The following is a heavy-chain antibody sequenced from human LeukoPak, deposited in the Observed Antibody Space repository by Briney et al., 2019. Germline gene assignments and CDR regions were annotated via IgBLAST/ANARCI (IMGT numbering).Heavy chain of an antibody. CDR2: ISYDGSDK. V-gene: IGHV3-30*18. J-gene: IGHJ4*02. D-gene: IGHD1-7*01. CDR1: GFTFSGYG. CDR3: AKNRVVFNWNYAYYFDD. Sequence: GGSLRLSCAASGFTFSGYGMHWVRQAPGKGLEWVTFISYDGSDKYYADSVKGRFTISRDNSKNTLYLQMNSLRAEDTALYYCAKNRVVFNWNYAYYFDDWGQGTLVTVSS.